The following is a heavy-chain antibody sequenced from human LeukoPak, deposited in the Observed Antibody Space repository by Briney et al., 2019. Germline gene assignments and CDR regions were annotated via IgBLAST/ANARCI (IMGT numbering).Heavy chain of an antibody. CDR1: GYSFTSYW. V-gene: IGHV5-51*01. D-gene: IGHD3-22*01. CDR3: TRLDSRGYTY. J-gene: IGHJ4*02. CDR2: IYPGDSDT. Sequence: GESLKISCKGSGYSFTSYWIGWVRQMPGKGLEWMGIIYPGDSDTRYSPSFQGHVTISADKSISTAYLQWSSLKASDTAMFFCTRLDSRGYTYWGQGTLVTVSS.